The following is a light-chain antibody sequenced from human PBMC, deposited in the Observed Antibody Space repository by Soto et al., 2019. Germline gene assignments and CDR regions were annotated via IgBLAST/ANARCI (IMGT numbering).Light chain of an antibody. V-gene: IGLV2-14*01. J-gene: IGLJ1*01. CDR3: SSYTSSSTPYV. CDR2: EVS. CDR1: SSDVGGYNY. Sequence: QSALTQPASVSGSPGQSITISCTGTSSDVGGYNYVSWYQQHPGKAPKLMIYEVSNRPSGVSNRFSGSKSGNTASLTISGLQAEEEADYYCSSYTSSSTPYVFGTGTKLTV.